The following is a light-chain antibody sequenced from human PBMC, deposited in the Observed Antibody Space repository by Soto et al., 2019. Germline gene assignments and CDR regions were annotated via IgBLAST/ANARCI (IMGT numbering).Light chain of an antibody. CDR1: TSNIGAPYD. V-gene: IGLV1-40*01. CDR2: GDN. CDR3: QSYDISLHNYV. Sequence: VLTQPPSVSGAPGQRVSISCTGSTSNIGAPYDVHWYQHLPGTAPKLLIYGDNNRPSGVPYRFSGSKSGTSASLAITRLQAEDEADYYCQSYDISLHNYVFGTGTKVTVL. J-gene: IGLJ1*01.